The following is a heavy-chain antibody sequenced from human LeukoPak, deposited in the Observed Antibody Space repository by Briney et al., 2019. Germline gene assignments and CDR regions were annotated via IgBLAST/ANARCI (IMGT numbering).Heavy chain of an antibody. CDR1: GFTFSDYY. CDR3: ARAPAGYSVDY. V-gene: IGHV3-11*06. CDR2: ISSSSSYT. Sequence: PGGSLRLSCAASGFTFSDYYMSWIRSAPGKGLEWVSYISSSSSYTNCADSVKGRFTISRDNAKNSLYLQMNSLRAEDTAVYYCARAPAGYSVDYWGQGTLVTVSS. J-gene: IGHJ4*02. D-gene: IGHD6-13*01.